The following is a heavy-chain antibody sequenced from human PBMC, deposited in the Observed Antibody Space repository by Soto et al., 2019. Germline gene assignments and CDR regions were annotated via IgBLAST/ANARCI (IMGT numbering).Heavy chain of an antibody. D-gene: IGHD6-19*01. Sequence: GGSLRLSCVASGFTFISSFMGWIRQAPGKGLEWVANINQDGGVTYYVDSVEGRFTISRDNTKDSLYLQMNSLRGEDAAIYYCARYYRGSGRYFFDYWGQGTPVTVSS. CDR3: ARYYRGSGRYFFDY. J-gene: IGHJ4*02. CDR2: INQDGGVT. CDR1: GFTFISSF. V-gene: IGHV3-7*03.